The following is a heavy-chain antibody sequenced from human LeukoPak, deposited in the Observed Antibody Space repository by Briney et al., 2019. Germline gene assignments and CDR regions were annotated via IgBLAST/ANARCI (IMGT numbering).Heavy chain of an antibody. CDR2: TTAYKGDT. CDR3: ARDSRDYGDYVDI. D-gene: IGHD4-17*01. J-gene: IGHJ3*02. Sequence: ASVKVSCKASGYTFTDYGISWVRQAPGQGLEWMGWTTAYKGDTRFAQKLQGRVTMTTDIPTSTAYMELRSLRSDDTAVYYCARDSRDYGDYVDIWGQGTMVTVSS. V-gene: IGHV1-18*01. CDR1: GYTFTDYG.